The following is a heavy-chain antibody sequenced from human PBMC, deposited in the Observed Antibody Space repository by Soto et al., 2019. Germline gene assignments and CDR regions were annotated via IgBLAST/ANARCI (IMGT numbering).Heavy chain of an antibody. Sequence: QLQLQESGSGLVKPSQTLSLTCAVSGGSISSGGYSWSWIRQPPGKGLEWIGYIYHSGSTYYNPSLTRRVTISVDRSKNQCSLKLSSVTAAATAVYSGARGQVVAAQHWGQGTLVTVSS. CDR1: GGSISSGGYS. CDR3: ARGQVVAAQH. D-gene: IGHD2-15*01. V-gene: IGHV4-30-2*01. CDR2: IYHSGST. J-gene: IGHJ4*02.